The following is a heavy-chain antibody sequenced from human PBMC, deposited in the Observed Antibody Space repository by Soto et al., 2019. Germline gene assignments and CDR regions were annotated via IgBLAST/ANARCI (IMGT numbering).Heavy chain of an antibody. Sequence: QVQLVQSGAEVKKPGASVKVSCKASGYTFTSYAMHWVRQAPGQRLEWMGWINAGNGNTKYSQKFQGRVTITRDTSASTAYMELSSLRSEDTAVYYCARASPYCTNGVCYIHYYYYMDVWGKGTTVTVSS. V-gene: IGHV1-3*01. J-gene: IGHJ6*03. CDR3: ARASPYCTNGVCYIHYYYYMDV. CDR1: GYTFTSYA. D-gene: IGHD2-8*01. CDR2: INAGNGNT.